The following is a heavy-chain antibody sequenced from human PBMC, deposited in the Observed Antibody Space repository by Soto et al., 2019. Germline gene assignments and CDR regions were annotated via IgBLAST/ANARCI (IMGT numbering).Heavy chain of an antibody. CDR2: VNPIVSMS. CDR1: GDTVNFYS. CDR3: ATSYGSGYRAFDY. Sequence: QVQLVQSWAEVKRPGSSVKVSCKASGDTVNFYSINWVRQAPGLGLEWMGRVNPIVSMSNYAQRFQGRVTMTADKSTSTAYMELSGLRSEDTAIYYCATSYGSGYRAFDYWGQGALVTVSS. D-gene: IGHD3-10*01. V-gene: IGHV1-69*04. J-gene: IGHJ4*02.